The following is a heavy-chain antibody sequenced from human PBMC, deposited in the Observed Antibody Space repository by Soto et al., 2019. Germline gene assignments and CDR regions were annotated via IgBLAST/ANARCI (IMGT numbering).Heavy chain of an antibody. D-gene: IGHD1-26*01. CDR1: GFTFSSYG. CDR3: AKDLMGASLIYYYYGMDV. Sequence: GGSLRLSCAASGFTFSSYGMHWVRQAPGKGLEWVAVISYDGSNKYYADSVKGRFTISRDNSKNTLYLQMNSLRAEDTAVYYCAKDLMGASLIYYYYGMDVWGQGTTVTVSS. V-gene: IGHV3-30*18. J-gene: IGHJ6*02. CDR2: ISYDGSNK.